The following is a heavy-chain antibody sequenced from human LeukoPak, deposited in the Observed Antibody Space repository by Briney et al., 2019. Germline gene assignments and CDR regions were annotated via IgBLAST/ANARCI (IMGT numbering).Heavy chain of an antibody. CDR1: GESFSGYY. Sequence: SETLSLTCAVYGESFSGYYWTWIRQPPGKGLEWIGEINHSGSTNYNSSLKSRVTISVDTSKNQFSLKLSSVTAADTAVYYCGRDNGDYDFDFWGQGTLVTVSS. D-gene: IGHD2-21*01. CDR3: GRDNGDYDFDF. CDR2: INHSGST. V-gene: IGHV4-34*01. J-gene: IGHJ4*01.